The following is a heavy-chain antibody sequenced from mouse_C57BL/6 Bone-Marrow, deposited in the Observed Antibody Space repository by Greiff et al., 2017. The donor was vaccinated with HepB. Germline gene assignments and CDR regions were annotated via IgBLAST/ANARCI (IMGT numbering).Heavy chain of an antibody. V-gene: IGHV5-9*01. Sequence: DVHLVESGGGLVKPGGSLKLSCAASGFTFSSYTMSWVRQTPEKRLEWVATISGGGGNTYYPDSVKGRFTISRDNAKNTLYLQMSSLRSEDTALYYCASSNYGFAYWGQGTLVTVSA. CDR2: ISGGGGNT. J-gene: IGHJ3*01. D-gene: IGHD2-5*01. CDR3: ASSNYGFAY. CDR1: GFTFSSYT.